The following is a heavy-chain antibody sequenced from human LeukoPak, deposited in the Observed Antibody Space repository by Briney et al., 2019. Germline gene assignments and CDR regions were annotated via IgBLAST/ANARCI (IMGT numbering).Heavy chain of an antibody. Sequence: AGSLRLSCAASGFTFSSYAMHWVRQAPGKGLEWVAVISYDGSNKYYADSVKGRFTISRDNSKNTLYLQMNSLRAEDTAVYYCARGTPYYYDSSGYYFGYWGQGTLVTVSS. CDR1: GFTFSSYA. CDR3: ARGTPYYYDSSGYYFGY. J-gene: IGHJ4*02. V-gene: IGHV3-30-3*01. D-gene: IGHD3-22*01. CDR2: ISYDGSNK.